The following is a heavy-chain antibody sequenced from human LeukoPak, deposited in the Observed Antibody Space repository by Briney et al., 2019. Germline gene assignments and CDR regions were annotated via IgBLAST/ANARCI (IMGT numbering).Heavy chain of an antibody. CDR2: ISGTGSSI. V-gene: IGHV3-48*01. CDR1: GYTFSAHS. CDR3: ARSRSGSYFDY. D-gene: IGHD5-12*01. Sequence: GGSLRLSRAASGYTFSAHSINWVRQAPGQGLEWISYISGTGSSIFYADSVRGRFTISRDNAKNSLFLQMTSLRAEDTAVYYCARSRSGSYFDYWGQGSLVTVSS. J-gene: IGHJ4*02.